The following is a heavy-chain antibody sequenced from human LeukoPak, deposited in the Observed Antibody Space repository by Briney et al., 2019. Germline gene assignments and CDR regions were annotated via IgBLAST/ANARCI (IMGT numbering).Heavy chain of an antibody. CDR2: ITDSGDGT. J-gene: IGHJ4*02. Sequence: PGGSLRLSCAASGFTFSHHAMSWVRQAPGKGLEWVSSITDSGDGTYYADSVKGRFTISRDDSKNTLYLQMNSLRAEDTAVYYCAKDSPVATRWGQGTLVTVSS. D-gene: IGHD2-15*01. V-gene: IGHV3-23*01. CDR3: AKDSPVATR. CDR1: GFTFSHHA.